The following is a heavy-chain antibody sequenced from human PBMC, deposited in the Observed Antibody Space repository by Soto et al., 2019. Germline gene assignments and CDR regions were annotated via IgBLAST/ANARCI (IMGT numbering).Heavy chain of an antibody. D-gene: IGHD1-26*01. CDR1: GFTFSSFA. CDR2: INPNGANT. V-gene: IGHV3-23*01. J-gene: IGHJ4*02. Sequence: EVQLLESGGGLAQPGGSLRLSCAASGFTFSSFAMTWVRQTPGKGLEWVSSINPNGANTYYADSVRGRFTISRDNSKNTLFLQMNSLRADDTAADYCAKCGSHWYSDSWGQGTLVTVSS. CDR3: AKCGSHWYSDS.